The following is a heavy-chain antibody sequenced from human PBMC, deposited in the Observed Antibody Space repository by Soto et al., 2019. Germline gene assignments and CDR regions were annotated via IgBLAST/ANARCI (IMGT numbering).Heavy chain of an antibody. CDR1: GYSFGIYS. CDR3: AILNYFDP. J-gene: IGHJ5*02. D-gene: IGHD4-4*01. V-gene: IGHV5-10-1*01. CDR2: IEPSDSST. Sequence: GESLKISCQASGYSFGIYSISWVRQVPGKGLEWVGRIEPSDSSTIYSPSFQGHVTISVDKSINTAYLQWRSLRASDTAMYFCAILNYFDPWGQGSLVTVSS.